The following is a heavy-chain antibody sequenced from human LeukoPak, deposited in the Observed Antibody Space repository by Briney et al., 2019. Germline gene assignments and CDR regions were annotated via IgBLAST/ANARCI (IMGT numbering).Heavy chain of an antibody. Sequence: PSETLSLTCTVSGGSISSYYWSWIRQPPGKGLEWIGYIYYSGSTNYNPSLKSRVTISVDTSKNQFSLKLSSVTAADTAVYYCARADVDTAMVISVWGQGTLVTVSS. CDR2: IYYSGST. CDR1: GGSISSYY. D-gene: IGHD5-18*01. J-gene: IGHJ4*02. CDR3: ARADVDTAMVISV. V-gene: IGHV4-59*01.